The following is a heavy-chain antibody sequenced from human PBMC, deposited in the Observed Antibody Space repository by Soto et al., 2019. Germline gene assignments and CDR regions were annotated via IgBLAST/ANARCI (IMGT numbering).Heavy chain of an antibody. V-gene: IGHV1-2*04. Sequence: QVQLVQSGAEVKKPGASVKVSCKASGYTFTGYYMHWVRQAPGQGLEWMGWINPNSGGTNYAQKFQGWVTMTRDTSISTAYRELGRLRSDDTAVYYCARYITGTTNNWFDPWGQGTLVTVSS. CDR3: ARYITGTTNNWFDP. CDR2: INPNSGGT. CDR1: GYTFTGYY. D-gene: IGHD1-20*01. J-gene: IGHJ5*02.